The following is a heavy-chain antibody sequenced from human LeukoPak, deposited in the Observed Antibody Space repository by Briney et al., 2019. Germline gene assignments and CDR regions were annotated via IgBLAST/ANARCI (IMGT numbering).Heavy chain of an antibody. D-gene: IGHD6-19*01. CDR2: INAGNGNT. CDR3: ATGIIVADNFDY. CDR1: GYTFTSYT. J-gene: IGHJ4*02. Sequence: ASVKVSCKASGYTFTSYTMHWVRQAPGQRLEWMGWINAGNGNTKYSQKFQGRLTFTRDTSASTAHMELSGLISEDSAVYYCATGIIVADNFDYWGQGTLVTVSS. V-gene: IGHV1-3*01.